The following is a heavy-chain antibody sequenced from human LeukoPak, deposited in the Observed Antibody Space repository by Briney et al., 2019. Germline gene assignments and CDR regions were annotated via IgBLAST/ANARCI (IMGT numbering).Heavy chain of an antibody. V-gene: IGHV1-69*05. Sequence: GASVKVSSKASGGTFSSYAISWVRQAPGQGLEWMGGIIPIFGTANYAQKFQGRVTITTDESTSTAYMELGSLRSEDTAVYYCARDLLEYCSSTSCYSYMDVWGKGTTVTVSS. CDR2: IIPIFGTA. J-gene: IGHJ6*03. D-gene: IGHD2-2*02. CDR3: ARDLLEYCSSTSCYSYMDV. CDR1: GGTFSSYA.